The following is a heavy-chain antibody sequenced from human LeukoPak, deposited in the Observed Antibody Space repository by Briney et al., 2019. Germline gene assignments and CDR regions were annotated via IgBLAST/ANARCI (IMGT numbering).Heavy chain of an antibody. Sequence: PSQTLSPTCTVSGGSISSGSYYWSWIRQPAGKGLEWIGRIYTSGSTNYNPSLKSRVTISVDTSKNQFSLKLSSVTAADTAVYYCARDTRWLQFENWGQGTLVTVSS. CDR1: GGSISSGSYY. D-gene: IGHD5-24*01. V-gene: IGHV4-61*02. CDR2: IYTSGST. CDR3: ARDTRWLQFEN. J-gene: IGHJ4*02.